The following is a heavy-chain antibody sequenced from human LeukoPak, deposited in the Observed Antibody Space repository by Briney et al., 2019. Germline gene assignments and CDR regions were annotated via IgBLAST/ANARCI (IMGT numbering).Heavy chain of an antibody. D-gene: IGHD3-22*01. J-gene: IGHJ4*02. CDR1: GFTFSSYW. CDR2: INQDGSEK. CDR3: ASHYYDSSGYYGGFDY. V-gene: IGHV3-7*02. Sequence: GGSLRLSCAASGFTFSSYWMNWVRQAPGTGLEWVANINQDGSEKYYVDSVKGRFTISRDNAKNSLYLQMNSLRAEDTAVYYCASHYYDSSGYYGGFDYWGQGILVTVSS.